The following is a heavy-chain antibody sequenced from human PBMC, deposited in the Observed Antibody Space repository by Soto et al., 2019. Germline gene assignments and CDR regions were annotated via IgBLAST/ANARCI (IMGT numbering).Heavy chain of an antibody. CDR3: AKGPTAEKVES. CDR1: GGSISSYY. CDR2: ILNSGSP. J-gene: IGHJ4*02. Sequence: SETLSLTCTVSGGSISSYYWSWIRQSPGKGLEWIGHILNSGSPYNNPSLGSRVTISADTSMNQFSLALTSVTAADTAMYYCAKGPTAEKVESWGQGILVTVSS. V-gene: IGHV4-30-4*01.